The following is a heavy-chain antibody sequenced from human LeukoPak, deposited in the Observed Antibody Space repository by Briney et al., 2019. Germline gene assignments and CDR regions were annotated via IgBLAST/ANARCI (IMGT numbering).Heavy chain of an antibody. CDR1: GFTVSTNY. CDR3: ARRGDNYESPFDY. CDR2: IQRGGNT. Sequence: PGGSLRLSCAVSGFTVSTNYMNCVRQAPGGGLEWVSLIQRGGNTDYADSVKGRFTISRDNSKNTLYLQRSSLRAEDTAVYYRARRGDNYESPFDYWGEGTLVTVSS. J-gene: IGHJ4*02. D-gene: IGHD5-18*01. V-gene: IGHV3-53*01.